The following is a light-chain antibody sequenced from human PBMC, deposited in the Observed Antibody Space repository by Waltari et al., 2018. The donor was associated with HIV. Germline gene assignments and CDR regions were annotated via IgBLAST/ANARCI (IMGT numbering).Light chain of an antibody. CDR2: NVT. V-gene: IGLV2-14*01. CDR1: NSDVGAYNA. J-gene: IGLJ1*01. CDR3: SSYTSSNTLV. Sequence: QSALTQPASVSGSPGQSISISCPGTNSDVGAYNAASWYQPHPSKAPKLMIYNVTNRPSGVSDRFSGSKSGNTASLTITDLQTEDEADYFCSSYTSSNTLVFGTGAKVTVL.